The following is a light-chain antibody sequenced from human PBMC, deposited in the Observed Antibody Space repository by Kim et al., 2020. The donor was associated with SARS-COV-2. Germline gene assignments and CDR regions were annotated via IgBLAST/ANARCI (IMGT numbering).Light chain of an antibody. CDR3: KQYILWPHT. CDR2: GAS. J-gene: IGKJ4*01. CDR1: QNINSN. V-gene: IGKV3-15*01. Sequence: EIVMTQSPATLSVSPGERATLSCRASQNINSNLAWYQQKPGQAPRLLIYGASARATGIPDRFSGSGSGTEFTLTFTSLQSEDFAVYYCKQYILWPHTFGGGTKVDIK.